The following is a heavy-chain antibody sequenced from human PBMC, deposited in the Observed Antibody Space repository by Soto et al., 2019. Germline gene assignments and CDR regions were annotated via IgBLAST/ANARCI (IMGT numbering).Heavy chain of an antibody. J-gene: IGHJ4*02. CDR2: IYYSGST. D-gene: IGHD3-22*01. V-gene: IGHV4-39*01. CDR3: ARHFYYDSSGYYFDY. CDR1: GGSISSSSYY. Sequence: SETLSLTCTVSGGSISSSSYYWGWIRQPPGKGLEWIGSIYYSGSTYYNPSLKSRVTISVDTSKNQFSLKLSSVTAADTAVYYCARHFYYDSSGYYFDYWGQGTLVTVSS.